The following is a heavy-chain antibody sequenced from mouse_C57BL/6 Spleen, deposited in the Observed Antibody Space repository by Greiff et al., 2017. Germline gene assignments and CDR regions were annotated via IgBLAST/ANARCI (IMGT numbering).Heavy chain of an antibody. D-gene: IGHD1-1*01. Sequence: VQLQQSGPELVKPGASVKISCKASGYAFSSSWMNWVKQRPGKGLEWIGRIYPGDGDTNYNGKFKGKATLTAEESSSTAYMQLSSLTSEDSAVYFCARETTVDFDYWGQGTTLTVSS. CDR1: GYAFSSSW. V-gene: IGHV1-82*01. J-gene: IGHJ2*01. CDR3: ARETTVDFDY. CDR2: IYPGDGDT.